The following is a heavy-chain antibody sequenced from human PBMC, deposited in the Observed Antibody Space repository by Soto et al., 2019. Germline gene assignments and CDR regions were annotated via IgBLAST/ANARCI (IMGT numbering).Heavy chain of an antibody. Sequence: GGSLRLSCAASGFTFSSYAMHWVRQAPGKGLEWVAVISYDGSNKYYADSVKGRFTISRDNSKNTLYLQMNSLRAEDTAVYYCARDGLVVVPAKWGVGFDYWGQGTLVTVSS. J-gene: IGHJ4*02. D-gene: IGHD2-15*01. CDR1: GFTFSSYA. CDR3: ARDGLVVVPAKWGVGFDY. CDR2: ISYDGSNK. V-gene: IGHV3-30-3*01.